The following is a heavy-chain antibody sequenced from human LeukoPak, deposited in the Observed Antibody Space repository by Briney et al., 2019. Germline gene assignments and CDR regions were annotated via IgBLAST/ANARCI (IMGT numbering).Heavy chain of an antibody. D-gene: IGHD3-16*01. CDR3: ARVGPPSYDMDV. V-gene: IGHV3-21*03. CDR1: GFTFRTYS. J-gene: IGHJ6*02. CDR2: ISTTSSYF. Sequence: GGSLRLSCAASGFTFRTYSMNWVRQAPGKGLDLVSSISTTSSYFYYADSVRGGFTISRDNAKNALFLQMISLRAEDTAVYYCARVGPPSYDMDVWGQGTTVTVSS.